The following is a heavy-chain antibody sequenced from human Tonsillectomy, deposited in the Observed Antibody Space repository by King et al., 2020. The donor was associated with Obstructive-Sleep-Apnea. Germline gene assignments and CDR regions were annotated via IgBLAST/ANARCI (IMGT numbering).Heavy chain of an antibody. Sequence: QLVQSGAEVKKPGASVKVSCKVSGYTLTELSMHWVRQAPGKGLEWMGGFDPEDGETIYAQKFQGRVTMTEDTSTDTAYMELSSLRSEDTAVYYCATCPPRGSIVATGPLLYFDYWGQGTLVTVSS. D-gene: IGHD5-12*01. V-gene: IGHV1-24*01. CDR1: GYTLTELS. J-gene: IGHJ4*02. CDR2: FDPEDGET. CDR3: ATCPPRGSIVATGPLLYFDY.